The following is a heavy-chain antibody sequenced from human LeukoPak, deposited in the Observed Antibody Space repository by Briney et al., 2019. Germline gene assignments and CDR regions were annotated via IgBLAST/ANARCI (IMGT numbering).Heavy chain of an antibody. Sequence: GASVKVSCKASGYTFTSYYIHWMRQAPGQGLKWMGIINPSGGSTSYSQKFQGRVTMTTDTSTSTVYMELSSLRSEDTAVYYCARGDYYSFSDYWGQGTLVTVSS. V-gene: IGHV1-46*01. CDR3: ARGDYYSFSDY. CDR2: INPSGGST. D-gene: IGHD3-22*01. J-gene: IGHJ4*02. CDR1: GYTFTSYY.